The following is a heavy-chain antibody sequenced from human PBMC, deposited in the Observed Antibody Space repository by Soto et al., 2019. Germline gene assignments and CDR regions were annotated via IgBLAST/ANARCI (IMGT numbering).Heavy chain of an antibody. CDR1: GGSVSSGSYY. D-gene: IGHD6-19*01. CDR2: IYYSGST. CDR3: ARVPPPHRIAVAGHFDY. V-gene: IGHV4-61*01. J-gene: IGHJ4*02. Sequence: QVQLQESGPGLVKPSETLSLTCTVSGGSVSSGSYYWSWIRQPPGKGLEWMGYIYYSGSTNYNPSLKSRVTISVDTSKNQFSLKLSSVTAADTAVYYCARVPPPHRIAVAGHFDYWGQGTMVTVSS.